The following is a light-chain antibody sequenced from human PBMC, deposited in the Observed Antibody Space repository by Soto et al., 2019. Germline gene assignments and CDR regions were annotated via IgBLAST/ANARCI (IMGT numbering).Light chain of an antibody. CDR2: EVV. Sequence: QSALTQPPSASGSPGQSVTISCTGTKNDIGVYAFVSWYQHHPGKAPRLIIYEVVQRPSGVPDRFSGSKSGSTASLTVSGIQAADEADYFCKSYAGSNTYVFGRGTKVTVL. CDR3: KSYAGSNTYV. J-gene: IGLJ1*01. CDR1: KNDIGVYAF. V-gene: IGLV2-8*01.